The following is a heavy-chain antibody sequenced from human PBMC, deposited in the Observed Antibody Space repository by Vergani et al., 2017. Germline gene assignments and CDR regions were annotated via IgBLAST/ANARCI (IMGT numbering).Heavy chain of an antibody. CDR2: ISAYNGNT. D-gene: IGHD2-15*01. CDR1: GYTFTSYG. J-gene: IGHJ3*02. CDR3: ATYHCSGGSCYLNDAFDI. V-gene: IGHV1-18*04. Sequence: QVQLVQSGAEVKKPGASVKVSCKASGYTFTSYGISWVRQAPGQGLEWMGWISAYNGNTNYAQKLQGRVTMTRDTSTSTVYMELSSLRSEDTAVYYCATYHCSGGSCYLNDAFDIWGQGTMVTVSS.